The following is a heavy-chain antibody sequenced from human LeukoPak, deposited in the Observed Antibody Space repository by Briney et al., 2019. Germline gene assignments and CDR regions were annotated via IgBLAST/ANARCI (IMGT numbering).Heavy chain of an antibody. CDR3: ARSPGHSAYDLGY. CDR2: IYSGGST. CDR1: GFTFSSYA. J-gene: IGHJ4*02. D-gene: IGHD5-12*01. Sequence: HAGGSLRLSCAASGFTFSSYAMSWVRQAPGKGLEWVSVIYSGGSTYYADSVKGRFTISRDNSKNTLYLQMNSLRVDDTAMYYCARSPGHSAYDLGYWGQGTLVTVSS. V-gene: IGHV3-66*01.